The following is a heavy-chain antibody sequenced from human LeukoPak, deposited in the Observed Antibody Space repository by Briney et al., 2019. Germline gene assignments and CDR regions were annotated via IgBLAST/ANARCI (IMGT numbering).Heavy chain of an antibody. D-gene: IGHD5-18*01. CDR3: ASPSIRGYSYGSFDY. CDR1: GGSISSYY. CDR2: IYYSGST. Sequence: SETLSLTCTVSGGSISSYYWSWIRQPPGKGLEWIGYIYYSGSTNYNPSLKSRVTISVDTSKNQFSLKLSSVTAADTAVYYCASPSIRGYSYGSFDYWGQGTLVTVSS. J-gene: IGHJ4*02. V-gene: IGHV4-59*08.